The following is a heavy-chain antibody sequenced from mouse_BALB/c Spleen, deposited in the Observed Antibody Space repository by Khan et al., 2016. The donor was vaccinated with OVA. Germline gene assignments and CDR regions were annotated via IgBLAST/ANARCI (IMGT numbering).Heavy chain of an antibody. CDR3: ARSKYLTRY. J-gene: IGHJ2*01. V-gene: IGHV2-9*02. CDR1: GYSLTRYG. CDR2: IWAGGST. Sequence: QVQLKESGPGLVAPSQSLSITCTVYGYSLTRYGVHWVRQPPGKGLEWLGLIWAGGSTNNNWALMSRLSIIIDNSKSLVFLIMNSLQTDDTALYYCARSKYLTRYWGQGTTLTVSS. D-gene: IGHD3-3*01.